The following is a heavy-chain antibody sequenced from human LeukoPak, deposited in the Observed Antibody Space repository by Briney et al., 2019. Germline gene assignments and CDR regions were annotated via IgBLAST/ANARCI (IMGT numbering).Heavy chain of an antibody. J-gene: IGHJ4*02. V-gene: IGHV3-23*01. Sequence: GGSLRLSCAASGFTFSSYAMSWVRQAPGKGLEWVSASSGSGGSTYYADSVKGRFTISRDNPKNTLYLQMNSLRAEDTAVYYCAKVPSSGYHFDYWAREPWSPSPQ. D-gene: IGHD3-22*01. CDR3: AKVPSSGYHFDY. CDR1: GFTFSSYA. CDR2: SSGSGGST.